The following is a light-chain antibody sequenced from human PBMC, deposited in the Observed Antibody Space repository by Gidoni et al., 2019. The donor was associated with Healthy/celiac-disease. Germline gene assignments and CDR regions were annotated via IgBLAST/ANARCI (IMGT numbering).Light chain of an antibody. J-gene: IGKJ4*01. V-gene: IGKV1-39*01. CDR2: AAS. CDR1: QSISSY. Sequence: DIQMTQSPSSLSASVGDRVTITCRASQSISSYLNWSQQKPGNAPKLLIYAASSLQSGVPSRFSGSGSGTDFTLTISSLQPEDCATYYCQQSYSTLGLTFGGGTKVEIK. CDR3: QQSYSTLGLT.